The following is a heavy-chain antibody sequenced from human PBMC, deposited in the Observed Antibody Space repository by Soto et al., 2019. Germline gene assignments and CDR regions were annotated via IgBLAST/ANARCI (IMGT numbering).Heavy chain of an antibody. CDR2: MNPNSGNT. D-gene: IGHD1-1*01. Sequence: QGQLVQSGAEVKKPGASVKVSCKASGYTFTSYDINWVRQATGQGLEWMGWMNPNSGNTGYAQKCQGRVTMTRNTYISTAYMELSSLRSEDTAVYYCARERTATTSMDVWGQGTTVTVSS. CDR3: ARERTATTSMDV. CDR1: GYTFTSYD. J-gene: IGHJ6*02. V-gene: IGHV1-8*01.